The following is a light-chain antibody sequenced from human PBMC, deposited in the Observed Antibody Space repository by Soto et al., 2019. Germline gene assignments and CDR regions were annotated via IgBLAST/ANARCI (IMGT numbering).Light chain of an antibody. CDR1: TGPVTSDFY. CDR2: GAS. CDR3: LMYYGGGWV. J-gene: IGLJ3*02. V-gene: IGLV7-43*01. Sequence: QTVVTQEPSLTVSPGGTVTLTCASSTGPVTSDFYPSWFQQKPGQPPRALIYGASNKQSWTPARFSGSLLGGKAALTLSGVQPEDEAVYYCLMYYGGGWVFGGGTQLTVL.